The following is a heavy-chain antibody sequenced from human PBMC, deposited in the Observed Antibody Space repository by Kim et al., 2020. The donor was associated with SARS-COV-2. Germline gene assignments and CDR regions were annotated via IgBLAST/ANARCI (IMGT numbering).Heavy chain of an antibody. D-gene: IGHD1-26*01. CDR2: VYNTGSS. J-gene: IGHJ4*02. CDR1: GGSISGNSDY. V-gene: IGHV4-39*01. Sequence: SETLFLTCTVSGGSISGNSDYWGWLRQPPEKGLEWFGCVYNTGSSYYNPSLKSRATMSVDTSKNQFSLRLTPVTAADTAHYYCARHTEGDARIDYCGQG. CDR3: ARHTEGDARIDY.